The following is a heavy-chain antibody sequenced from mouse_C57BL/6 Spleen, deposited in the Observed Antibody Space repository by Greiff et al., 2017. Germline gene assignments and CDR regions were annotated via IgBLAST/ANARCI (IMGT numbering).Heavy chain of an antibody. CDR1: GYTFTSYW. CDR2: IDPSDSYT. CDR3: ARGGLDY. V-gene: IGHV1-69*01. J-gene: IGHJ2*01. Sequence: VQLKQPGAELVMPGASVKLSCKASGYTFTSYWMHWVKQRPGQGLEWIGEIDPSDSYTNYNQKFKGKSTLTVDKSSSTAYMQLSSLTSEDSAVYYCARGGLDYWGQGTTRKVSS.